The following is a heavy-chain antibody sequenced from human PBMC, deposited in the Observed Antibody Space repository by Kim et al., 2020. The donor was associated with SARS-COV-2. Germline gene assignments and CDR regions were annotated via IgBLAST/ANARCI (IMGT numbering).Heavy chain of an antibody. V-gene: IGHV1-58*01. CDR3: AAQRNGPYY. CDR2: GNT. Sequence: GNTKYAQKFQERVTITRDMSTTTAYMELSSLRSEDTAVYYCAAQRNGPYYWGQGTLVTVSS. J-gene: IGHJ4*02. D-gene: IGHD2-8*01.